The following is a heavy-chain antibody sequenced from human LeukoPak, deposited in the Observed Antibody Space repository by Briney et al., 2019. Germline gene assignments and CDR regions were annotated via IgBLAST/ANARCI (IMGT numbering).Heavy chain of an antibody. V-gene: IGHV3-30*02. J-gene: IGHJ4*02. Sequence: GGSLRLSCAASGFTFSSYDMNWVRQAPGKGLEWVAFIRYDGSRKYYADSVKGRFTISRDNSKNTLYLQMNSLRAEDTAVYYCAKELGYCSSTSCPQDYWGQGTLVTVSS. CDR1: GFTFSSYD. CDR3: AKELGYCSSTSCPQDY. D-gene: IGHD2-2*01. CDR2: IRYDGSRK.